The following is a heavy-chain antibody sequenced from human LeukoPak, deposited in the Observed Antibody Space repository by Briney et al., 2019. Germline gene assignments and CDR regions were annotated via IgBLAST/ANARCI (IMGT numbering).Heavy chain of an antibody. CDR2: ISAYNGNT. V-gene: IGHV1-18*01. CDR3: ARRVGYCTNGVCYTRYYFDY. CDR1: GYTFTSYG. J-gene: IGHJ4*02. D-gene: IGHD2-8*01. Sequence: ASVKVSCKASGYTFTSYGISWVRQAPGQGLEWMGWISAYNGNTNYAQKLQGRVTMTTDTSTSTAYMELRSLRSDDTAVYYCARRVGYCTNGVCYTRYYFDYWGQGTLVTVSS.